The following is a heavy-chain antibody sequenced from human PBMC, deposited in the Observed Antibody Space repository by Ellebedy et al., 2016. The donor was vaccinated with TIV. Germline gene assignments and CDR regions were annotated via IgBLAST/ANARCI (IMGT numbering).Heavy chain of an antibody. V-gene: IGHV3-74*01. CDR3: ARVYCSGATCPAAFDI. CDR2: IGSDGIGT. D-gene: IGHD2-15*01. CDR1: GFTFINYW. Sequence: GESLKISCAASGFTFINYWMHWVRQVPGEGLVWVSRIGSDGIGTSYADSVKGRFTISRDNAKNTLFLQMNSLRAEDTALYYCARVYCSGATCPAAFDIWGQGTMVTVSS. J-gene: IGHJ3*02.